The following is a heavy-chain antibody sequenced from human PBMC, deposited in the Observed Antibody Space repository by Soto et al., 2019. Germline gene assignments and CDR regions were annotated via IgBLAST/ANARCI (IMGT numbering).Heavy chain of an antibody. D-gene: IGHD3-3*01. CDR3: TTVGTIFGVAYYGMDV. V-gene: IGHV3-15*07. J-gene: IGHJ6*02. CDR2: IKSKTDGGTT. CDR1: GFTFSNAW. Sequence: EVQLVESGGGLVKPGGSLRLSCAASGFTFSNAWMNWVRQAPGKGLEWVGRIKSKTDGGTTDYAAPVKGRFTISRDDSKNPLSLQMNSLKTEDTAVYYCTTVGTIFGVAYYGMDVWGQGTTVTVSS.